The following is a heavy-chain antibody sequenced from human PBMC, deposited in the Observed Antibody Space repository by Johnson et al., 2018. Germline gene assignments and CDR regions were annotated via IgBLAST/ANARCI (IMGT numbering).Heavy chain of an antibody. D-gene: IGHD5-18*01. CDR3: ARGKGAAMVIFGGYDGMDV. CDR2: IKQDGSEK. Sequence: VQLVQSGGGLVQPGGSLRLSCAASGFTFSSYWMSWVRQAPGKGLEWVANIKQDGSEKYYVDSVKGRFTISGDNAKNSLYLQRNSLRAEDTAGYYCARGKGAAMVIFGGYDGMDVWGQGTTVTVSS. CDR1: GFTFSSYW. V-gene: IGHV3-7*01. J-gene: IGHJ6*02.